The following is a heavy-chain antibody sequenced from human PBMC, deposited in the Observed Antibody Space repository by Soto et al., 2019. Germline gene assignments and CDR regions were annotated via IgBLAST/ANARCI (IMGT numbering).Heavy chain of an antibody. CDR2: IYYSGST. Sequence: SETLSLTCTVSGGSISSYYWSWFRQPPGKGLEWIGYIYYSGSTNYNPSLKSRVTISVDTSKNQFSLKLSSVTAADTAVYYCARRGMEYSGYDWGDSGYYYYYMDVWGKGTTVTVSS. D-gene: IGHD5-12*01. J-gene: IGHJ6*03. V-gene: IGHV4-59*08. CDR1: GGSISSYY. CDR3: ARRGMEYSGYDWGDSGYYYYYMDV.